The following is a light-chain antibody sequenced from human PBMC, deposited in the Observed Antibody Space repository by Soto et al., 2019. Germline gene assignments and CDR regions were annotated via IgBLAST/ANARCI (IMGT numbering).Light chain of an antibody. Sequence: DTQMTQSPSSLSASVGDRISITCRASQTVSTFLNWYQQKPGKAPTLLISATSTLQSGVPSRFSGSGSGTDFTLTITSLQPEDFATYYCQQTYTTPRTFGQGTKVDSK. CDR2: ATS. V-gene: IGKV1-39*01. CDR3: QQTYTTPRT. J-gene: IGKJ1*01. CDR1: QTVSTF.